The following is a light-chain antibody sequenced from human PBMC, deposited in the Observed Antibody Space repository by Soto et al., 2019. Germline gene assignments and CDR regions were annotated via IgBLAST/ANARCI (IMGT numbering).Light chain of an antibody. CDR1: SSDVGGYNY. V-gene: IGLV2-8*01. Sequence: QSALTQPPSASGSPGQSVAISCTGTSSDVGGYNYVPWYQQHPGKAPKLMIYEVNKRPSGVPDRFSGSKSGNTASLTVSGLQAEDEADYYCSSYTSSSTYVFGTGTKVTV. J-gene: IGLJ1*01. CDR2: EVN. CDR3: SSYTSSSTYV.